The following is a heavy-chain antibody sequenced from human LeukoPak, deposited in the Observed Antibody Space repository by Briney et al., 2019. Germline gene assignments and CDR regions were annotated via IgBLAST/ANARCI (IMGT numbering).Heavy chain of an antibody. V-gene: IGHV1-18*01. CDR1: GFTFTSYG. CDR2: ISAYNGNT. Sequence: ASVKVSCKASGFTFTSYGISWVRQAPGQGLEWMGWISAYNGNTNYAQKLQGRVTMTTDTSTSTAYMELRSLRSDDTAVYYCARAVLLRGWFDPWGQGTLITVSS. J-gene: IGHJ5*02. CDR3: ARAVLLRGWFDP. D-gene: IGHD2-21*01.